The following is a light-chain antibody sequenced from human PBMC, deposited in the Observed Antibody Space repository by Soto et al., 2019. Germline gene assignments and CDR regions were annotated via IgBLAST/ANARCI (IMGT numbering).Light chain of an antibody. CDR2: AKT. CDR1: SSNIGAGYD. V-gene: IGLV1-40*01. Sequence: QSVLAQPPSVSGAPGQRVTISCTGSSSNIGAGYDVHWYQQFPGTAPKLLIYAKTNRPSGVPDRFSGSWSGTAASLAITGLRAEDEPDYYCQSYDNSLSGVVFGGGTKLTVL. CDR3: QSYDNSLSGVV. J-gene: IGLJ2*01.